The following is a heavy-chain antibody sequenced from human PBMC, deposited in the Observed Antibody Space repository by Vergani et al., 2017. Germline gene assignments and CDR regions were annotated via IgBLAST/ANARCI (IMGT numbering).Heavy chain of an antibody. D-gene: IGHD1-26*01. CDR2: ISYDGSNK. Sequence: QVQLVESGGGVVQPGRSLRLSCAASGFTFSSYGMHWVCQAPGKGLEWVAVISYDGSNKYYADSVKGRFTISRDNSKNTLYLQMNSLRAADTAVYYCAKTQRPWKSYEGAFDIWGQGTMVTVSS. CDR3: AKTQRPWKSYEGAFDI. J-gene: IGHJ3*02. CDR1: GFTFSSYG. V-gene: IGHV3-30*18.